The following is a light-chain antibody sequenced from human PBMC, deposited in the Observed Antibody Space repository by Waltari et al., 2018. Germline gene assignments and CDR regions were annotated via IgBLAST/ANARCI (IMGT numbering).Light chain of an antibody. CDR3: QQYYTTPCT. Sequence: DILLTQSPDSLALSLLERATISCRSSQRVLSSTNSKNYLAWYQQRPGQPPKLPFYWASTRVSGVPDRFDGSGSGTDFTLTISSLQAEDLAVYDCQQYYTTPCTFGQGTRLEIK. V-gene: IGKV4-1*01. J-gene: IGKJ2*02. CDR2: WAS. CDR1: QRVLSSTNSKNY.